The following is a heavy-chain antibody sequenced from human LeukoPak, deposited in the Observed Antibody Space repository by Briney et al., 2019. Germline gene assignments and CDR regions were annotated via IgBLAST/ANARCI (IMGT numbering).Heavy chain of an antibody. D-gene: IGHD6-19*01. CDR1: GGSISSSSYY. J-gene: IGHJ4*02. CDR3: ARFRPQWLVRGGFDY. V-gene: IGHV4-39*07. Sequence: SETLSLTCTVSGGSISSSSYYWGWIRQPPGKGLEWIGEIDHSGSTNYNPSLKSRVTISVDTSKDQFSLKLSSVTAADTAVYYCARFRPQWLVRGGFDYWGQGTLVTVSS. CDR2: IDHSGST.